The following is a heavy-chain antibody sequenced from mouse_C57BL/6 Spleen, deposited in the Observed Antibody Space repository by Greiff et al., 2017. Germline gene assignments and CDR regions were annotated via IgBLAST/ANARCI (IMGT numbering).Heavy chain of an antibody. J-gene: IGHJ3*01. CDR2: ISDGGSYT. Sequence: DVMLVGSGGGLVKPGGSLKLSCAASGFTFSSYAMSWVRQTPEKRLEWVATISDGGSYTYYPDNVKGRFTISRDNAKNNLYLQMSHLKSEDTAMYYCARDQAWFAYWGQGTLVTVSA. V-gene: IGHV5-4*01. CDR1: GFTFSSYA. D-gene: IGHD3-2*02. CDR3: ARDQAWFAY.